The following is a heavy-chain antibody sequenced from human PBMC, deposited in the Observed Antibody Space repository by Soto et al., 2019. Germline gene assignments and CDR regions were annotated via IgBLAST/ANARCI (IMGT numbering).Heavy chain of an antibody. CDR1: GFTFSSYA. D-gene: IGHD4-17*01. V-gene: IGHV3-23*01. Sequence: GGSLRLSCAASGFTFSSYAMSWVRQAPGKGLEWVSAISGSGGSTYYADSVKGRFTISRDNSKNTLYLQMNSLRAEDTAVYYCAKGLHGDYGPSYYYGMDVWGQGTTVTVSS. CDR2: ISGSGGST. J-gene: IGHJ6*02. CDR3: AKGLHGDYGPSYYYGMDV.